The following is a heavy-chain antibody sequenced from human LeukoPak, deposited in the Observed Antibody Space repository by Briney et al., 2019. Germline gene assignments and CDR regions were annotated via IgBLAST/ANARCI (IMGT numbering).Heavy chain of an antibody. CDR3: AKVPGVRGYYYGMDV. CDR1: GFTFSSYA. V-gene: IGHV3-23*01. D-gene: IGHD3-10*01. CDR2: ISGSGGST. J-gene: IGHJ6*02. Sequence: GGSLRLSCAASGFTFSSYAMSWVRQAPGKGLEWVSAISGSGGSTYYADSVKGRFTISRDNSKNTLYPQMNSLRAEDTAVYYCAKVPGVRGYYYGMDVWGQGTTVTVSS.